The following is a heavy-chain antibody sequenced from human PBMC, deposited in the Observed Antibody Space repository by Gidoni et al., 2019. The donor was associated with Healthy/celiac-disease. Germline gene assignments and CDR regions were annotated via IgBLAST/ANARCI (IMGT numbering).Heavy chain of an antibody. CDR3: ARSVGIYYDFWSGYTSGDDYYYGMDV. D-gene: IGHD3-3*01. J-gene: IGHJ6*02. CDR2: TYYRSKWYN. CDR1: GDSVSSNSAA. Sequence: QVQLQQSGPGLVKPSQTLSLTCAISGDSVSSNSAAWNWIRQSPSRGLEWLGRTYYRSKWYNDYAVSVKSRITNNPDTSKNQFSLQLNSVTPEDTAVYYCARSVGIYYDFWSGYTSGDDYYYGMDVWGQGTTVTVSS. V-gene: IGHV6-1*01.